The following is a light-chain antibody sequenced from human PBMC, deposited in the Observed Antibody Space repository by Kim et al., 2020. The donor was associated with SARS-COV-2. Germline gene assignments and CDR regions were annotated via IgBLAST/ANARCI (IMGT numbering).Light chain of an antibody. CDR1: QSVLYRSDNKNY. CDR3: QQYYSKYS. Sequence: DIVMTQSPDSLAVSLGERATINCKSSQSVLYRSDNKNYLAWYQQKPGQPPKLLIYWASTRESGVPDRFSGSGSGTDFTLTITNLQADDVAVYYCQQYYSKYSFGQGTKLEI. CDR2: WAS. V-gene: IGKV4-1*01. J-gene: IGKJ2*03.